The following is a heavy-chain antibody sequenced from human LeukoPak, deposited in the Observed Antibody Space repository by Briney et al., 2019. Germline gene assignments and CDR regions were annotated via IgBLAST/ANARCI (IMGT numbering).Heavy chain of an antibody. CDR3: ARDAFGSIAAQRFDP. CDR2: ISYDGSNK. Sequence: PGRSLRLSCAASGFTFSSYAMHWVRQAPGEGLEWVAVISYDGSNKYYADSVKGRFTISRDNSKNTLYLQMNSLRAEDTAVYYCARDAFGSIAAQRFDPWGQGTLVTVSS. V-gene: IGHV3-30-3*01. CDR1: GFTFSSYA. J-gene: IGHJ5*02. D-gene: IGHD6-6*01.